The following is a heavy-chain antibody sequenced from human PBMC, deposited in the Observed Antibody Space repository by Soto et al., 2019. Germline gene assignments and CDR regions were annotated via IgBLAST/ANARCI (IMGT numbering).Heavy chain of an antibody. D-gene: IGHD3-10*01. CDR3: TRQDGWGSHYYFDF. CDR1: GYTFTSSW. V-gene: IGHV5-51*01. CDR2: IYPGDSDT. J-gene: IGHJ4*02. Sequence: GESLKISCKASGYTFTSSWIAWVRQMPGQGLEWMGIIYPGDSDTRYRPSFQGHVSISADKSTSTAYLQWTILEASDSGIYYCTRQDGWGSHYYFDFWGQGTRITVSS.